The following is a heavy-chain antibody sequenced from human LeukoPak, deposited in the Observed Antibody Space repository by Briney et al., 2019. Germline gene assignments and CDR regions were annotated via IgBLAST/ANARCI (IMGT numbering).Heavy chain of an antibody. CDR1: GGPISGSRT. Sequence: PSETLSLTCTVSGGPISGSRTWGWVRQPPGKGLEWIGNVHYDGRTASNPSLKSRVTMSLDTSTNQFSLKLNSVTATDTALYYCARVVTAAGLDLWGQGILVTISS. CDR3: ARVVTAAGLDL. CDR2: VHYDGRT. D-gene: IGHD6-25*01. V-gene: IGHV4-39*07. J-gene: IGHJ5*02.